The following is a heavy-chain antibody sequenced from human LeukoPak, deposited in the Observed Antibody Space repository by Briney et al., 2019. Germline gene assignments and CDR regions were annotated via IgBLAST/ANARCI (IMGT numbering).Heavy chain of an antibody. Sequence: GGSLRLSCVASGFTVSSNYMNWVRQAPGKGLEWVSVIYSGGGTYYADSVKGRFTISRDNSKNTLCLQMNSLRAEDTGGYYCARGGAFDCWGQGTLVTVSS. J-gene: IGHJ4*02. CDR2: IYSGGGT. CDR3: ARGGAFDC. V-gene: IGHV3-53*01. D-gene: IGHD3-10*01. CDR1: GFTVSSNY.